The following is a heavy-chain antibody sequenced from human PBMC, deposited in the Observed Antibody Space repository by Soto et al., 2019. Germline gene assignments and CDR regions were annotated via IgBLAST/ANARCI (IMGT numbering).Heavy chain of an antibody. CDR1: GGSFSGYY. Sequence: SETLSLTCAVYGGSFSGYYWSWIRQPPGKGLEWIGEINHSGSTNYNPSLKSRVTISVDTSKNQLSLKLSSVTAADTAVYYCARGEGGATVTGTYYYYYYGMDVWGQGPTVT. V-gene: IGHV4-34*01. CDR2: INHSGST. CDR3: ARGEGGATVTGTYYYYYYGMDV. J-gene: IGHJ6*02. D-gene: IGHD4-4*01.